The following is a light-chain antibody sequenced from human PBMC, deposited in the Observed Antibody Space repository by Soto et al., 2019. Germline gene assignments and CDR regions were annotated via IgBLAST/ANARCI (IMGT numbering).Light chain of an antibody. CDR1: QSLSSIN. V-gene: IGKV3-20*01. CDR2: GTS. J-gene: IGKJ1*01. Sequence: DILLTQSPSTLSLSPGERATLTCRASQSLSSINLAWFQQKPDQATRLLNYGTSSRAAGNPERYRGSGSGTDSSPTTGRQDPEYCANYYGQHYHTYQTFGQGTKVDIK. CDR3: QHYHTYQT.